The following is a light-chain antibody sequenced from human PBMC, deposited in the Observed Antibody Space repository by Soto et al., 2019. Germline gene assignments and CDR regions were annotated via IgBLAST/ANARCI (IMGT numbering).Light chain of an antibody. CDR1: QSVSSSY. J-gene: IGKJ1*01. CDR2: GAS. Sequence: EIVLTQSPGTLSLSPGERATLSCRASQSVSSSYLAWYKQKPGQAPRLLIYGASSRATGIPDRFSGIGSGTDFTLTISSLQPEDFATDDCQHYNSYRTFGQLTKVEIK. CDR3: QHYNSYRT. V-gene: IGKV3-20*01.